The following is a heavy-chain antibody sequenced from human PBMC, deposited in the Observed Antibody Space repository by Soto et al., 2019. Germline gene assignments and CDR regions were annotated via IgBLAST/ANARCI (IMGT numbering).Heavy chain of an antibody. CDR1: GYIFTSYV. J-gene: IGHJ5*02. D-gene: IGHD3-22*01. CDR3: ARGDDSTGYYTARFDP. V-gene: IGHV1-3*01. CDR2: INAGNSET. Sequence: QVQLVQSGTEVKKPGASVKVSCKASGYIFTSYVIHWVRQAPGQSLEWMGWINAGNSETQYSQKFQGRVTITRDTSATTAYMELSSLRSEDTAVYYCARGDDSTGYYTARFDPWGQGTLVTVSS.